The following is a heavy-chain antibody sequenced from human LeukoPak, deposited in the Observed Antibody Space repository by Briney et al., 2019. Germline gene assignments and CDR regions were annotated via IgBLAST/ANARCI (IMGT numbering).Heavy chain of an antibody. J-gene: IGHJ4*02. D-gene: IGHD3-10*01. CDR1: GGSISSTNW. Sequence: PSETLSLTCTVSGGSISSTNWWSWVRQPPGKGLEWIGEVDDSGRTSYNPSLKSRVTISVDNKNHFSLKLTSVTAADTAVYYCATVRGGVFDYWGQGTLVTVSS. CDR3: ATVRGGVFDY. CDR2: VDDSGRT. V-gene: IGHV4-4*02.